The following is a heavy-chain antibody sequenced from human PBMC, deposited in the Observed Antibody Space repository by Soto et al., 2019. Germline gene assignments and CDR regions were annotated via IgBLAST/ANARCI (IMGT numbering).Heavy chain of an antibody. Sequence: GGSLRLSCAASGFTFDDYGMHWVRQPPGKGLEWVSRISWNSGIIGYADSVKGRFTISRDNAKNSLYLQMNSLRAEDTALYYCAKDISAFYSSMDVWGKGTTVTVSS. V-gene: IGHV3-9*01. CDR3: AKDISAFYSSMDV. CDR1: GFTFDDYG. CDR2: ISWNSGII. D-gene: IGHD2-15*01. J-gene: IGHJ6*03.